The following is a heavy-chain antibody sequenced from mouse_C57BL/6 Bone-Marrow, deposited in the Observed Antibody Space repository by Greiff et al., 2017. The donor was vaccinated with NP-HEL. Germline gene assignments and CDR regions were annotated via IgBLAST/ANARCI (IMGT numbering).Heavy chain of an antibody. CDR1: GFTFSSYG. CDR3: ARRRLRRWYFDV. Sequence: EVKLVESGGDLVKPGGSLKLSCAASGFTFSSYGMSWVRQTPDKRLEWVATISSGGSYTYYPDSVKGRFTISRDNAKNNLYLQMSSLKSEDTAMYYCARRRLRRWYFDVWGTGTTVTVSS. V-gene: IGHV5-6*02. J-gene: IGHJ1*03. CDR2: ISSGGSYT. D-gene: IGHD2-2*01.